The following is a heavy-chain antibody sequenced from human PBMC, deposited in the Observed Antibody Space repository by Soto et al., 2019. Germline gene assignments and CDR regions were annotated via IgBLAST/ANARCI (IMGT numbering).Heavy chain of an antibody. CDR1: GFTFSSYG. D-gene: IGHD6-19*01. Sequence: QVQLVESGGGVVQPGRSLRLSCAASGFTFSSYGMHWVRQAPGKGLEWVAVISYDGSNKYYADSVKGRFTISRDNSKNTLYLQMNSLRAEDTAVYYCAKDQQWLDQGNWSDPWGQGTLVTVSS. V-gene: IGHV3-30*18. CDR3: AKDQQWLDQGNWSDP. J-gene: IGHJ5*02. CDR2: ISYDGSNK.